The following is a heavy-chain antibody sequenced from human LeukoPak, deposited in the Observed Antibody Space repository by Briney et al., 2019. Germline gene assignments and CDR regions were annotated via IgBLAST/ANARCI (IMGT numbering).Heavy chain of an antibody. D-gene: IGHD1-26*01. J-gene: IGHJ4*02. V-gene: IGHV3-33*08. CDR3: APEGPDGTYSYFHH. Sequence: GRSLRLSCEASGFSFSDSGMHWVRQAPGKGLEWVAVLWADERIKYYADPVKGRFTISRDNSKKTVWLQMDSLTVEDTALYYCAPEGPDGTYSYFHHWGQGTLVIVSS. CDR2: LWADERIK. CDR1: GFSFSDSG.